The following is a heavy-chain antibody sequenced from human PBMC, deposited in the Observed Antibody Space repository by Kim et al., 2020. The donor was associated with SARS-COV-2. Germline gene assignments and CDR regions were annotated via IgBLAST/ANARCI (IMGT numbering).Heavy chain of an antibody. Sequence: SRVTISVDTSKNQFSLKLGSVTAADTAVYYCARQQARITIFGVVIAYFDYWGQGTLVTVSS. D-gene: IGHD3-3*01. V-gene: IGHV4-39*01. CDR3: ARQQARITIFGVVIAYFDY. J-gene: IGHJ4*02.